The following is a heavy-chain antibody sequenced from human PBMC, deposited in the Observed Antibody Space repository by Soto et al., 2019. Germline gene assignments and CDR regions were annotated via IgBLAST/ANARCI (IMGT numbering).Heavy chain of an antibody. V-gene: IGHV1-18*01. D-gene: IGHD6-6*01. Sequence: ASVKVSFKASGSTFTSYSISWVRQAPGQGLEWMGWISAYNGNTNYAQKLQGRVTMTTDTSTSTAYMELRSLRSDDTDVYYCAGQLAPYYYYGMDGWVQGTTVT. J-gene: IGHJ6*02. CDR2: ISAYNGNT. CDR3: AGQLAPYYYYGMDG. CDR1: GSTFTSYS.